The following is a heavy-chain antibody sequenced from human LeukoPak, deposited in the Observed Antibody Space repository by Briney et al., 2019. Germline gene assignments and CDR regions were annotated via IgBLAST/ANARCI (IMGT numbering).Heavy chain of an antibody. D-gene: IGHD6-19*01. J-gene: IGHJ4*02. Sequence: SETLSLTCAVYGGSFSGYYWSWIRQPPGKGLEWIGEINHSGSTNYNPSLKSRVTISVDTSKNQFSLKLSSVTAADTAVYYCARRSSGWHGEFDYWGQGTLVTVSS. V-gene: IGHV4-34*01. CDR1: GGSFSGYY. CDR2: INHSGST. CDR3: ARRSSGWHGEFDY.